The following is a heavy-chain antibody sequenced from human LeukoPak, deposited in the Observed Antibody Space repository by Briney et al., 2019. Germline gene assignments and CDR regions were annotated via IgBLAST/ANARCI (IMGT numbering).Heavy chain of an antibody. CDR3: ARGRFSGPDDY. J-gene: IGHJ4*02. V-gene: IGHV3-53*01. CDR1: EFGVSSNY. Sequence: PGGSLRLSCAVSEFGVSSNYMNWVRQAPGKGLEWVSVIYSGGATYYADSVRGRFTISRDNSKNMVSLQMTSLGAEDTAVYYCARGRFSGPDDYWGQGTLVTVSS. CDR2: IYSGGAT. D-gene: IGHD6-19*01.